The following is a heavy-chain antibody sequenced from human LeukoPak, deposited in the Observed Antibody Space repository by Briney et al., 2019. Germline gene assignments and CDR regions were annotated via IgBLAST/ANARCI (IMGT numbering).Heavy chain of an antibody. D-gene: IGHD3-22*01. V-gene: IGHV3-30*02. CDR1: GFIFSSYG. CDR3: AKDSPPKTYYDSSGYYPPGY. CDR2: IRYDGSNK. Sequence: GRSLRLSCAASGFIFSSYGMHWVRQAPGKGLEWVAFIRYDGSNKYYADSVRGRFTISRDNSKNTLYLQMNSLRAEDTAVYYCAKDSPPKTYYDSSGYYPPGYWGQGTLVTVSS. J-gene: IGHJ4*02.